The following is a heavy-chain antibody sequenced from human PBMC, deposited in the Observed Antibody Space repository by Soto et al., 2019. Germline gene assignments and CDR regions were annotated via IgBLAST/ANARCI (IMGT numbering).Heavy chain of an antibody. CDR1: GGSISSSSYY. CDR2: IYYSGST. J-gene: IGHJ5*02. Sequence: QLQLQESGPGLVKPSETLSLTCTVSGGSISSSSYYWGWIRQPPGKGLEWIGSIYYSGSTYYNPSLKSRVTISVDTSKNQFSLKLSSVTAADTAVYYCARHLTSSSRTINWFDPWGQGTLVTVSS. D-gene: IGHD6-6*01. V-gene: IGHV4-39*01. CDR3: ARHLTSSSRTINWFDP.